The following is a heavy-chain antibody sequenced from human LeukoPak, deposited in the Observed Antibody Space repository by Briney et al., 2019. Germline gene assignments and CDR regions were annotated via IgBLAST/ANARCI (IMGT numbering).Heavy chain of an antibody. D-gene: IGHD1-26*01. CDR3: ARLSSGSYGNWFDP. Sequence: SETLSLTCTVSGGSISSYYWSWIRQPPGKGLEWIGYIYYSGSTNYNPSLKSRVTISVDTSKNQLSLKLSSVTAADTAVYYCARLSSGSYGNWFDPWGQGTLVTVSS. V-gene: IGHV4-59*01. J-gene: IGHJ5*02. CDR1: GGSISSYY. CDR2: IYYSGST.